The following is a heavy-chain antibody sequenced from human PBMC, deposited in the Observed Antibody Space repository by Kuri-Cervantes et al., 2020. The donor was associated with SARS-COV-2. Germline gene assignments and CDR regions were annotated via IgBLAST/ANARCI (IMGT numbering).Heavy chain of an antibody. CDR2: IWYDGSNK. J-gene: IGHJ6*02. D-gene: IGHD3-3*01. CDR3: ARGDFGVEDGMDV. Sequence: GEFLKISCTASGFTFGDYAMSWVRQAPGKGLEWVAVIWYDGSNKYYADSVKGRFTISRDNSKSTLYLQMNSLRAEDTAVYYCARGDFGVEDGMDVWGQGTTVTVSS. CDR1: GFTFGDYA. V-gene: IGHV3-33*01.